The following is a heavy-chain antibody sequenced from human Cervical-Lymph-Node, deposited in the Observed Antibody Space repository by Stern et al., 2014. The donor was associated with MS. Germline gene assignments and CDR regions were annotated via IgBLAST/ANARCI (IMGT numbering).Heavy chain of an antibody. D-gene: IGHD3-22*01. CDR2: ISAYNGNT. Sequence: QMQLVQSGAEVKKPGASVKVSCKASGYTFTRYGISWVRQAPGQGLEWMGWISAYNGNTNYAQKLQGRVTMTTDTSTSTAYMELRSLRSDDTAVYYCAMTPQYYYDSSGLDYWGQGTLVTVSS. V-gene: IGHV1-18*04. CDR1: GYTFTRYG. CDR3: AMTPQYYYDSSGLDY. J-gene: IGHJ4*02.